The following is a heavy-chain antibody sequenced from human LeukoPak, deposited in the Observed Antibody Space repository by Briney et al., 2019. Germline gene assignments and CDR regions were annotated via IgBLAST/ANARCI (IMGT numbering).Heavy chain of an antibody. CDR2: IKKDGSEK. D-gene: IGHD6-13*01. J-gene: IGHJ4*02. V-gene: IGHV3-7*03. Sequence: GGSLRLSCAASGFTSSSYWMSWVRQAPGKGLEWVANIKKDGSEKYYVDSVKGRFTISRDNAKNSLYLQMNSLRGEDTAVCYCARGLYSSTTYYFDYWGQGTLVTVSS. CDR1: GFTSSSYW. CDR3: ARGLYSSTTYYFDY.